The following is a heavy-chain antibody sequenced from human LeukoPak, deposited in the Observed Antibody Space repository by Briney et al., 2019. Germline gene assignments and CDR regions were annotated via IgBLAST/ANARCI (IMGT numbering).Heavy chain of an antibody. J-gene: IGHJ4*02. Sequence: GGSLRLSCAASGFTFSSYTMNWVRQAPGKGLEWVSSISSSSNYIYYADSLEGRFTISRDNARNSLYLQMNGLRAEDTAVYYCASRHDLIDWGQGTLVTVSS. CDR3: ASRHDLID. V-gene: IGHV3-21*01. D-gene: IGHD2-21*01. CDR2: ISSSSNYI. CDR1: GFTFSSYT.